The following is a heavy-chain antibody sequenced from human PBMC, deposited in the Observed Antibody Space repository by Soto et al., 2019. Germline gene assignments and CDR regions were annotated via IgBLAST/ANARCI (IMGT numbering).Heavy chain of an antibody. CDR2: ISGGGDTT. CDR3: AKGRGGSGSLTPRVDF. V-gene: IGHV3-23*01. CDR1: EFTFNNYA. D-gene: IGHD3-10*01. J-gene: IGHJ4*02. Sequence: EVQLLESGGGLVQPGGSLRLSCAASEFTFNNYAMTWVRQAPGKGLEWVSAISGGGDTTSYADSVKGRFTVSRDGSKNTLYLQMSSPRVEDTALYYCAKGRGGSGSLTPRVDFWGQGTLVTVSS.